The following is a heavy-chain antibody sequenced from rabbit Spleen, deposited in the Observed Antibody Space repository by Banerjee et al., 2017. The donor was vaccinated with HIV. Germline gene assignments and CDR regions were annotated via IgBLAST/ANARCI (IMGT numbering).Heavy chain of an antibody. CDR1: GFSFSNYNF. CDR2: IDTGSRDFT. D-gene: IGHD8-1*01. J-gene: IGHJ6*01. V-gene: IGHV1S45*01. CDR3: ARDTGSSFSTYGMDL. Sequence: QEQLVESGGGLVQPGGSLKLSCTASGFSFSNYNFMCWVRQAPGKGLEWIACIDTGSRDFTYYASWAKGRFTISKTSSTTVTLQMTSLTAADTAAYFCARDTGSSFSTYGMDLWGPGTLVTVS.